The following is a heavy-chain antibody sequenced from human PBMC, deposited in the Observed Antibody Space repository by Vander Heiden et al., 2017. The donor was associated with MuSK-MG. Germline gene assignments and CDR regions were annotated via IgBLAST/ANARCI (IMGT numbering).Heavy chain of an antibody. Sequence: QVQLQQWGAGLLKPSEPLSLTCAVYGGSFSAYYWSWIRQPPGKGLEWIGEINHSGSTNYNPSLKSRVTISVDTSKNQFSLKLSSVTAADTAVYYCARGPSADYVALAEFFQYWGQGTLVTVSS. V-gene: IGHV4-34*01. J-gene: IGHJ1*01. CDR3: ARGPSADYVALAEFFQY. D-gene: IGHD3-16*01. CDR1: GGSFSAYY. CDR2: INHSGST.